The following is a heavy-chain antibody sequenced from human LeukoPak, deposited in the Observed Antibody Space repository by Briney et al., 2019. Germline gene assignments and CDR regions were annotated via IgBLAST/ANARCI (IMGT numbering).Heavy chain of an antibody. V-gene: IGHV3-30-3*02. Sequence: GGSLRLSCAASGFTFSSYAMHWVRQAPGKGLEWVAVISYDGSNKYYADSVKGRFTVSRDSSKNTVYLQMNRLRAEDAAVYYCAKDREPATAETNSAFDYWGQGTLATVSS. J-gene: IGHJ4*02. D-gene: IGHD1-26*01. CDR1: GFTFSSYA. CDR3: AKDREPATAETNSAFDY. CDR2: ISYDGSNK.